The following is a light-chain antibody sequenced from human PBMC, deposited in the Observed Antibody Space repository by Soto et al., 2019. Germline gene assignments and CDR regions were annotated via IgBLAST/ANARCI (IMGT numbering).Light chain of an antibody. CDR3: QQSYSTPCT. J-gene: IGKJ3*01. CDR2: AAS. V-gene: IGKV1-39*01. CDR1: QSISSY. Sequence: DIQMTQSPSSLSASVGVRVTITCRASQSISSYLNWYQQKPGKAPKLLIYAASSLQSGVPSRFTGSGSGTDFTLTISSLQPEDFATYYCQQSYSTPCTFGPGTKVDI.